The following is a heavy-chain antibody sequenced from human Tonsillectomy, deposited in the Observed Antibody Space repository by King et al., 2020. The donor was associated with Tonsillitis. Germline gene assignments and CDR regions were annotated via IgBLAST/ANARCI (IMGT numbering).Heavy chain of an antibody. J-gene: IGHJ6*02. CDR2: INSDGSST. D-gene: IGHD2-2*01. V-gene: IGHV3-74*01. CDR3: ARTPDIVVVPAASPLYYYYGMDV. CDR1: GFTFSSYW. Sequence: VQLVESGGGLVQPGGSLRLSCAASGFTFSSYWMHWVRQAPGTGLVWVSRINSDGSSTSYADSVKGRFTISRDNAKNTVYLQMNNLRAEDTAVYYCARTPDIVVVPAASPLYYYYGMDVWGQGTTVTVSS.